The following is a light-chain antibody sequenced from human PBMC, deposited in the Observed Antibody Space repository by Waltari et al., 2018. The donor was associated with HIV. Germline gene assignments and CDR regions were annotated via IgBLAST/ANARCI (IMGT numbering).Light chain of an antibody. CDR2: NNN. J-gene: IGLJ1*01. Sequence: QRVTISCSGSSSNIGRNSVSWYQHLPGTAPKLLIYNNNQRPSGVPDRFSGSKSGTSASLAISGLQSEDEAEYFCAAWDDSLTGPYVFGTGTKVTVL. CDR1: SSNIGRNS. V-gene: IGLV1-44*01. CDR3: AAWDDSLTGPYV.